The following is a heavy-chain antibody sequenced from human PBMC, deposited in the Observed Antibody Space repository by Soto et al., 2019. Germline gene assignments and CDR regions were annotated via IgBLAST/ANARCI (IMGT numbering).Heavy chain of an antibody. Sequence: GGSLRLSCAASGFTFSDYYMSWIRQAPGKGLEWVSYISSSGSTIYYADSVKGRFTISRDNAKNTLYLQMSSLRAEDTAVYYCARDRGYPDAFDIWGRGTMVTVSS. CDR2: ISSSGSTI. CDR1: GFTFSDYY. V-gene: IGHV3-11*04. D-gene: IGHD5-18*01. J-gene: IGHJ3*02. CDR3: ARDRGYPDAFDI.